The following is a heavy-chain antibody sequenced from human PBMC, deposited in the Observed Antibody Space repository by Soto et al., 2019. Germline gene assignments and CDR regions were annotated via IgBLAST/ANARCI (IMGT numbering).Heavy chain of an antibody. CDR2: MYFGGSF. J-gene: IGHJ5*02. Sequence: PSETLSLTCNVSGASVSHGYWSWIRQPPGKGLEWIGFMYFGGSFNYNPSLTSRATISVETSKNQFSMKLTSVTASDTAVYYCARSYNDSTGFAVDPWGQGTLVTVS. V-gene: IGHV4-59*02. D-gene: IGHD3-22*01. CDR3: ARSYNDSTGFAVDP. CDR1: GASVSHGY.